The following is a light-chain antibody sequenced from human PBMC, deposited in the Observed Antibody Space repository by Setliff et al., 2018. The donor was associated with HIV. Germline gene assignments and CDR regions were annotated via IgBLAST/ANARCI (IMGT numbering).Light chain of an antibody. Sequence: QSALTQPASVSGSPGQSITISCTGTSNDVGRYDLVSWYQQHPARAPKLIIYQATRRPSGVSYRFSGSKSGNVASLTISGLQAEDEADYYCCSNTGSNTFVFGTGTKV. J-gene: IGLJ1*01. CDR3: CSNTGSNTFV. CDR1: SNDVGRYDL. V-gene: IGLV2-23*01. CDR2: QAT.